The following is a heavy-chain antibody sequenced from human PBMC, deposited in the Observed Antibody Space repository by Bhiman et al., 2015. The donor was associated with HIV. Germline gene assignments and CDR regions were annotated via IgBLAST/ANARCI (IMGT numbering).Heavy chain of an antibody. CDR3: ARDRAPFLEWLSQFDY. D-gene: IGHD3-3*02. CDR2: ISSSSSYT. CDR1: GFSFSSYS. J-gene: IGHJ4*02. Sequence: EVQLVESGGGQVKPGGSLRLSCAASGFSFSSYSMSWVRQAPGKGLEWVSYISSSSSYTYYADSVKGRFTISRDNSMNTLYLQMNSLRPEDTAVYYCARDRAPFLEWLSQFDYWGQGTLVSVSS. V-gene: IGHV3-21*01.